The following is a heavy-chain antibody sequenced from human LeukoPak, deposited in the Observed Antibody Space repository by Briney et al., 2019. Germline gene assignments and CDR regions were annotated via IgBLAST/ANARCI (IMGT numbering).Heavy chain of an antibody. V-gene: IGHV4-39*01. Sequence: KSSETLSLTCTVSGGSISSSSYYWGWIRQPPGKGLVWIGSMFYSGSTYYNPSLKSRVTISVDTSKNKFSLKLSSVTAADTAVYYCARRVAATRYFDYWGQGTLVTVSS. CDR3: ARRVAATRYFDY. J-gene: IGHJ4*02. CDR1: GGSISSSSYY. CDR2: MFYSGST. D-gene: IGHD6-19*01.